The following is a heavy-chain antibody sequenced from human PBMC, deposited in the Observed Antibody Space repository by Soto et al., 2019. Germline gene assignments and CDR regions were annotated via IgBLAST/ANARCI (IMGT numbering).Heavy chain of an antibody. Sequence: QVQLVQSGAEVRQPASSVKVSCKTSGGTFSSYAISWVRQAPGQGLEWMGGIVPIVGTTTYAQKFQGRVTITADEATSTAYMQLSRLRSDDTAVYYCVRVVANPCYPDHWCQGTLVTVSS. J-gene: IGHJ4*02. CDR1: GGTFSSYA. CDR2: IVPIVGTT. D-gene: IGHD2-15*01. V-gene: IGHV1-69*12. CDR3: VRVVANPCYPDH.